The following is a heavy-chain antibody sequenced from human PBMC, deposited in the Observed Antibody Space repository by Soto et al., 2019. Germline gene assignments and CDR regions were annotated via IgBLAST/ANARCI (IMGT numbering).Heavy chain of an antibody. D-gene: IGHD2-21*01. V-gene: IGHV1-69*02. CDR1: GGTFSSYT. CDR2: IIPILGIA. Sequence: SVKVSCKASGGTFSSYTISWVRQAPGQGLEWMGRIIPILGIANYAQKFQGRVTITADKSTSTAYMELSSLRSEDTAVYYCARGLRQFQSFDYWGQGTLVTVSS. J-gene: IGHJ4*02. CDR3: ARGLRQFQSFDY.